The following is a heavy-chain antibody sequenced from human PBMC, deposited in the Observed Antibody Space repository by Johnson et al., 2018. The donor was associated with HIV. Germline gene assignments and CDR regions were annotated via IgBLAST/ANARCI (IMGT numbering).Heavy chain of an antibody. CDR1: GFTFSSYG. J-gene: IGHJ3*02. V-gene: IGHV3-30*03. Sequence: QVKLVESGGGVVQPGRSLRVSCAASGFTFSSYGMHWVRQAPGKGLEWVAVISYDGSNKYYADSVKGRFTISRDNSKNTLYLQMNSLRAEDTAVYYCARSSSSGAFDIWGQGTMVTVSS. CDR3: ARSSSSGAFDI. D-gene: IGHD6-6*01. CDR2: ISYDGSNK.